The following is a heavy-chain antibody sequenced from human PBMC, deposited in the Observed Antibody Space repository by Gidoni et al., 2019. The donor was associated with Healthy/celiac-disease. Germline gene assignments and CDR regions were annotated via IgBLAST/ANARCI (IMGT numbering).Heavy chain of an antibody. J-gene: IGHJ5*02. CDR2: INSDGSST. D-gene: IGHD7-27*01. Sequence: EVQLVDSWGGFVQRGGCLRLSCAASGFTFSSYWMHWVRQAPGKGLVWVARINSDGSSTSYADSVKGRFTISRDNAKNTLYLQMNSLRAEDTAVYYCARDYGLGTGWFDPWGQGTLVTVSS. CDR3: ARDYGLGTGWFDP. CDR1: GFTFSSYW. V-gene: IGHV3-74*01.